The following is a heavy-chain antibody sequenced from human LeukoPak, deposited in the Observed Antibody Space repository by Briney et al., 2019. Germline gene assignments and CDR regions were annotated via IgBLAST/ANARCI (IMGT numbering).Heavy chain of an antibody. J-gene: IGHJ6*02. V-gene: IGHV1-18*01. CDR2: ISAYNGNT. Sequence: ASVKVSCKASGYTFTSYGISWVRQAPGQGLEWMGWISAYNGNTNYAQKLQGRVTMTTDTSTSTAYMELRSLRSDDTAVYYCAREHNCSPSSWIYYYYYYGMDVWGQGTTVTVSS. CDR1: GYTFTSYG. D-gene: IGHD6-13*01. CDR3: AREHNCSPSSWIYYYYYYGMDV.